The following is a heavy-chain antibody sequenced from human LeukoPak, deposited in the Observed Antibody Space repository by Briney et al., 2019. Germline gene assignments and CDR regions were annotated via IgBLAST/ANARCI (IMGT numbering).Heavy chain of an antibody. CDR1: GYTFTSYG. Sequence: ASVKVSCKASGYTFTSYGISWVRQAPGQGLEWMGIINPNGGSTSYAQKFQGRVTMTRDTSTSTVYVELSSLRSDDTAVYYCARDRAGANADCYFDYWGQGTLITVSS. CDR3: ARDRAGANADCYFDY. D-gene: IGHD4/OR15-4a*01. V-gene: IGHV1-46*01. J-gene: IGHJ4*02. CDR2: INPNGGST.